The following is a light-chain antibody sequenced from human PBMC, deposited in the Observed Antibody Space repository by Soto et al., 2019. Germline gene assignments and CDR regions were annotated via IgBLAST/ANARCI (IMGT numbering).Light chain of an antibody. CDR3: QQSYSAPIT. CDR1: QAIRAC. J-gene: IGKJ5*01. V-gene: IGKV1-39*01. CDR2: AAS. Sequence: DIQMTQSPSTLSASVGDSVTITCRASQAIRACLNWYQLKPGKAPNLLIYAASSLQSGVPSRFRGRGSGTDFTLTISSLQPEDFATYYCQQSYSAPITFGQGTRLDIK.